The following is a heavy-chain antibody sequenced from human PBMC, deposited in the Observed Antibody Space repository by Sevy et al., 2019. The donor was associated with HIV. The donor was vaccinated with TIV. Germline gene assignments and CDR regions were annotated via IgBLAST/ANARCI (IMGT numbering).Heavy chain of an antibody. V-gene: IGHV3-48*03. CDR2: ISTSGSTT. Sequence: GGSLRLSCAASGFTFNNYEMYWVRQAPGKGLEWVSFISTSGSTTYYADSVKGRFTISRDNAKNSLFLQMNSLRAEDTAVYYCARDSYCYGGGCVEYFQHWGQGTLVTVSS. CDR3: ARDSYCYGGGCVEYFQH. D-gene: IGHD2-15*01. J-gene: IGHJ1*01. CDR1: GFTFNNYE.